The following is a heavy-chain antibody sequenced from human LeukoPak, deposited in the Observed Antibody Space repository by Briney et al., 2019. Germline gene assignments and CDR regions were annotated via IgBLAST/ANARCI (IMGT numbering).Heavy chain of an antibody. J-gene: IGHJ4*02. CDR1: GYTFTGHY. CDR3: ARDRKAITMIVVVITGGFDY. CDR2: INPNSGGT. D-gene: IGHD3-22*01. V-gene: IGHV1-2*02. Sequence: ASVKVSCKASGYTFTGHYMHWVRQAPGQGLEWMGWINPNSGGTNYAQKFQGRVTMTRDTSISTAYMELSRLRSDDTAVYYCARDRKAITMIVVVITGGFDYWGQGTLVTVSS.